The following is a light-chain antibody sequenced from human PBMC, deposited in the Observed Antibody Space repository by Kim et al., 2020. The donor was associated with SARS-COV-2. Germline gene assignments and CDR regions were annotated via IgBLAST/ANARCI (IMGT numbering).Light chain of an antibody. CDR3: QSYDSSLSGYV. CDR2: VDS. CDR1: SSNIGAGYD. Sequence: QSVLTQPPSVSGAPGQRVTISCTGSSSNIGAGYDVQWYQQLPGAAPKLLIYVDSNRPSGVPDRFSGSKSDTSASLAITGLRAEDEADYYCQSYDSSLSGYVFGTGTKVTVL. V-gene: IGLV1-40*01. J-gene: IGLJ1*01.